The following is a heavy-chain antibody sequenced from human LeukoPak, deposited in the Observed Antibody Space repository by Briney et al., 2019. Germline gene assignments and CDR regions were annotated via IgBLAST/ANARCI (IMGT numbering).Heavy chain of an antibody. Sequence: GGSLRLSCAASGFNFSSWAMHWVRQAPGKGLEWVAIISSDGHNQYYANSVKGRFTISRDNSRSTLFLELNSLRTDDTSMFFCARPGLGLGAADLGDDAFDVWGQGTMVTVSS. CDR3: ARPGLGLGAADLGDDAFDV. CDR2: ISSDGHNQ. J-gene: IGHJ3*01. D-gene: IGHD6-13*01. V-gene: IGHV3-30*04. CDR1: GFNFSSWA.